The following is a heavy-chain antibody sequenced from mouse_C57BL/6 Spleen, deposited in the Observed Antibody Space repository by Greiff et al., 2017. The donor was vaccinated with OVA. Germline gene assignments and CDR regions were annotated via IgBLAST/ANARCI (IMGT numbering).Heavy chain of an antibody. D-gene: IGHD3-3*01. Sequence: DVQLQESGPGLVKPSQSLSLTCSVTGYSITSGYYWNWIRQFPGNKLEWMGYISYDGSNNYNPSLKNRISITRDTSKNQFFLKLNSVTTEDTATYYCARGGTWGYWYFDVWGTGTTVTVSS. J-gene: IGHJ1*03. V-gene: IGHV3-6*01. CDR2: ISYDGSN. CDR3: ARGGTWGYWYFDV. CDR1: GYSITSGYY.